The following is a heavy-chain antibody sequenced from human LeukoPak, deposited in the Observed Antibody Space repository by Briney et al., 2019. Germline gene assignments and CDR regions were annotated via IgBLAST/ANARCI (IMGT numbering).Heavy chain of an antibody. CDR3: ARAASRAYYVDY. CDR2: IKYDGSMT. CDR1: GFTFSSYW. V-gene: IGHV3-74*01. D-gene: IGHD3-22*01. Sequence: PGGSLRLSCAASGFTFSSYWMHWVRQAPGKGLVWVSRIKYDGSMTTYGDSVKGRFSISRDNAKNTVDLQMNSLRAEDTAVYYCARAASRAYYVDYGGQGTLVSVSS. J-gene: IGHJ4*02.